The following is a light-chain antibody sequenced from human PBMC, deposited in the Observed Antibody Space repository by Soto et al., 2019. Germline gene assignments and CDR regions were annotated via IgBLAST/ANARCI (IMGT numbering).Light chain of an antibody. CDR1: QNIRNW. J-gene: IGKJ5*01. Sequence: GDSVAIPCPPTQNIRNWLAWYQQKPGKAPNPLIYDASILKSGVPARFGGSGSGTEFTPTISRQQADYSANYCHQQYNSSSTFGQGTRVEI. CDR3: QQYNSSST. CDR2: DAS. V-gene: IGKV1-5*01.